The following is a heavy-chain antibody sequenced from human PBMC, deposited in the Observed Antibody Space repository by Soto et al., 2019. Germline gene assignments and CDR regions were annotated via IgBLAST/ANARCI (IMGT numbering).Heavy chain of an antibody. CDR3: AREHRQLGNDAFDI. V-gene: IGHV1-2*04. CDR2: INPNSGGT. D-gene: IGHD7-27*01. J-gene: IGHJ3*02. Sequence: GASVKVSCKASGYTFTGYYMHWVRQAPGQGLEWMGWINPNSGGTNYAQKFQGWVTMTRDTSISTAYMQLSRLRSDDTAVYYCAREHRQLGNDAFDIWGQGTMVTVSS. CDR1: GYTFTGYY.